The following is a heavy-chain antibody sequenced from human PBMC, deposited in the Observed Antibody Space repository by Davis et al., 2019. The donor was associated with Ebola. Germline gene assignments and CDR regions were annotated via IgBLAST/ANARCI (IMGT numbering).Heavy chain of an antibody. D-gene: IGHD5-18*01. CDR1: GFTFDDHA. CDR3: AKTRGYRLYYFEY. V-gene: IGHV3-43*02. J-gene: IGHJ4*02. CDR2: ISGNGYGT. Sequence: GESLKISCAASGFTFDDHAMSWVRQAPGKALEWVSLISGNGYGTEYGDSVKGRFTISRDNSKNFPYLQVNDLRPEDTALYFCAKTRGYRLYYFEYWGQGTLVTVSS.